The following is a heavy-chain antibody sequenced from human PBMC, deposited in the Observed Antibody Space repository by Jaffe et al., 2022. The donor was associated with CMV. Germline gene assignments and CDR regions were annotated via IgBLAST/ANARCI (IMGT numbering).Heavy chain of an antibody. D-gene: IGHD1-26*01. CDR3: ARDCCGSGSYYAHGKKVFFKKNLHAFDI. V-gene: IGHV3-48*03. CDR2: ISSSGSTI. J-gene: IGHJ3*02. Sequence: EVQLVESGGGLVQPGGSLRLSCAASGFTFSSYEMNWVRQAPGKGLEWVSYISSSGSTIYYADSVKGRFTISRDNAKNSLYLQMNSLRAEDTAVYYCARDCCGSGSYYAHGKKVFFKKNLHAFDIWGQGTMVTVSS. CDR1: GFTFSSYE.